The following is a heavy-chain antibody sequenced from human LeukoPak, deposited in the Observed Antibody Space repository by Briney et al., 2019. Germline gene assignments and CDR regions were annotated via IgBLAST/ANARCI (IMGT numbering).Heavy chain of an antibody. CDR1: GGSISSYY. D-gene: IGHD2-2*02. Sequence: SETLSLTCTVSGGSISSYYWSWIRQPAGKGLEWIGRIYTSGCTNYNPSLKSRVTMSVDTSKNQFSLKLSSVTAADTAVYYCARARSKVAKSDQLLYRLDAFDIWGQGTMVTVSS. CDR2: IYTSGCT. J-gene: IGHJ3*02. CDR3: ARARSKVAKSDQLLYRLDAFDI. V-gene: IGHV4-4*07.